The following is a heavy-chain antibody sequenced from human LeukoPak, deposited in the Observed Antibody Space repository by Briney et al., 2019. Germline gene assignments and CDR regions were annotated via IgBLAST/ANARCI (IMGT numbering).Heavy chain of an antibody. CDR3: ARGGAYYDFWSGCNFDY. CDR1: GFTFTSYD. CDR2: MNPNSGNT. J-gene: IGHJ4*02. D-gene: IGHD3-3*01. V-gene: IGHV1-8*01. Sequence: GASVKVSCKASGFTFTSYDINWVRQATGQGLERMGWMNPNSGNTGYAQKFQGRVTMTRNTSISTAYMELSSLRSEDTAVYYCARGGAYYDFWSGCNFDYWGQGTLVTVSS.